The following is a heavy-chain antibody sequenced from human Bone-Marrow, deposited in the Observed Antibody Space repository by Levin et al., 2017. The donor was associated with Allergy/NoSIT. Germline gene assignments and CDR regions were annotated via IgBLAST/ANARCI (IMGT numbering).Heavy chain of an antibody. Sequence: PRASVKVSCKGSGYSFTNYWITWVRQMPGKGLEWMGRIDPSDSYTNYSPSFQGHVTISADKSISTAYLQWNSLKASDTAMYYCARQSYYHAFDIWAQGTMVTVSS. V-gene: IGHV5-10-1*01. J-gene: IGHJ3*02. CDR3: ARQSYYHAFDI. D-gene: IGHD1-26*01. CDR2: IDPSDSYT. CDR1: GYSFTNYW.